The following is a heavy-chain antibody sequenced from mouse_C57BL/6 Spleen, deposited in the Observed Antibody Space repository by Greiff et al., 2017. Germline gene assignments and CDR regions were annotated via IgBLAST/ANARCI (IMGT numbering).Heavy chain of an antibody. Sequence: EVKLMESGGGLVQPGGSMKLSCVASGFTFSNYWMNWVRQSPEKGLEWVAQIRLKSDNYATHYAESVKGRLTISRDDSKSSVYLQMNNLRAEDTGIYYCTGVGGDGYYGYFDVWGTGTTVTVSS. CDR3: TGVGGDGYYGYFDV. V-gene: IGHV6-3*01. D-gene: IGHD2-3*01. CDR2: IRLKSDNYAT. CDR1: GFTFSNYW. J-gene: IGHJ1*03.